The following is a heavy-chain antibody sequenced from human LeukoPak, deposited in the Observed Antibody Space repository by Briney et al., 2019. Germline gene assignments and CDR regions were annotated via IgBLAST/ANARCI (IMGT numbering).Heavy chain of an antibody. CDR1: GFTFSSYA. CDR2: ISGSGGST. Sequence: GGSLRLSRAASGFTFSSYAMSWVRQAPGKGLEWVSAISGSGGSTYYADSVEGRFTISRDNSKNTLYLQMNSLRAEDTAVYYCAKIEIAAAGGTFDYWGQGTLVTVSS. V-gene: IGHV3-23*01. CDR3: AKIEIAAAGGTFDY. J-gene: IGHJ4*02. D-gene: IGHD6-13*01.